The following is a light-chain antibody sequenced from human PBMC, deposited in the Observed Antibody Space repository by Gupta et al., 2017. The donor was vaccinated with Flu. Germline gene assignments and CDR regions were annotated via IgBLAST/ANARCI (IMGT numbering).Light chain of an antibody. V-gene: IGLV2-14*01. J-gene: IGLJ1*01. CDR2: EVS. Sequence: QSALTQPASVSGSAVQSITISCTGTSSDVGGYNYVFWYQQHPGKAPKLMIYEVSDRPSGVSNRFSGSKSGNTASLTISGLQAEDEADYYCSSYKNPGTYVFGTGTKVTVL. CDR1: SSDVGGYNY. CDR3: SSYKNPGTYV.